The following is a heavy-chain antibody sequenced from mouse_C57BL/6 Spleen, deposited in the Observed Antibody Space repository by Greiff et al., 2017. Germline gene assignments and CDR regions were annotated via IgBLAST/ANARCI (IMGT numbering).Heavy chain of an antibody. Sequence: VQLHQSGAELVRPGASVTLSCKASGYTFTDYEMHWVKQTPVHGLEWIGAIDPGTGGTAYNQKFKGKAILTADKSSSTAYMELRSLTSADAAVYYCTRDPYYYGSQYWYFDVWGTGTSVTVSS. D-gene: IGHD1-1*01. CDR1: GYTFTDYE. CDR2: IDPGTGGT. J-gene: IGHJ1*03. CDR3: TRDPYYYGSQYWYFDV. V-gene: IGHV1-15*01.